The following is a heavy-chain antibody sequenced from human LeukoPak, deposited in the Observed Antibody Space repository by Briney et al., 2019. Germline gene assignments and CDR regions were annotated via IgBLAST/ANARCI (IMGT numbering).Heavy chain of an antibody. V-gene: IGHV4-34*01. CDR2: INHSGST. CDR3: ARETDVSEYFQH. Sequence: SETLSLTCAVYGGSFSGYYWSWIRQPPGKGLEWIGEINHSGSTNYNPSLKSRVTISVDTSKNQFSLKLSSVTAADTAVYYCARETDVSEYFQHWGQGTLVTVSS. CDR1: GGSFSGYY. D-gene: IGHD3-16*01. J-gene: IGHJ1*01.